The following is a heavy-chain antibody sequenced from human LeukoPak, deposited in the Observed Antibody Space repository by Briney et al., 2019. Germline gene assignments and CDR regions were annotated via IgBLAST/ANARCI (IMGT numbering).Heavy chain of an antibody. CDR3: AKGQLGSGSEFDC. J-gene: IGHJ4*02. CDR2: ISGSGGST. V-gene: IGHV3-23*01. CDR1: GFTFSSYA. D-gene: IGHD3-10*01. Sequence: QSGGSLRLPCAASGFTFSSYAMSWVRQAPGKGLEWVSAISGSGGSTHYADSVKGRFTISRDNSKNTLYLQMNSLRAEDTAVYYCAKGQLGSGSEFDCWGQGTLVTVSS.